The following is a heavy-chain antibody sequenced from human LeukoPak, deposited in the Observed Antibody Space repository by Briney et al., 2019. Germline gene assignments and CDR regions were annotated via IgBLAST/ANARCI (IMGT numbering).Heavy chain of an antibody. V-gene: IGHV4-34*01. CDR2: INHSGST. CDR1: GGSFSGYY. Sequence: SETLSLTCAVYGGSFSGYYWSWIRQPPVKGLEWIGEINHSGSTNYNPSLKSRVTISVDTSKNQFSLKLSSVTAADTAVYYCARARSARSYSSDWIVIGPWGQGTLVTVSS. J-gene: IGHJ5*02. D-gene: IGHD6-19*01. CDR3: ARARSARSYSSDWIVIGP.